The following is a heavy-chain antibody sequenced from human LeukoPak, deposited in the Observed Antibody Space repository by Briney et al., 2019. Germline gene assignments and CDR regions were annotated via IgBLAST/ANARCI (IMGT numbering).Heavy chain of an antibody. J-gene: IGHJ4*02. CDR1: GFTFSSYW. D-gene: IGHD3-22*01. CDR2: ITIGSYI. CDR3: ARQCYYYDSNESCDY. Sequence: GGSLRLSCAASGFTFSSYWMSWVRQAPGKGLEWVSSITIGSYIYYADSVKGRFTISRDNAKNSLYLQMNSLRAEDTAVYYCARQCYYYDSNESCDYWGQGTLVTVSS. V-gene: IGHV3-21*01.